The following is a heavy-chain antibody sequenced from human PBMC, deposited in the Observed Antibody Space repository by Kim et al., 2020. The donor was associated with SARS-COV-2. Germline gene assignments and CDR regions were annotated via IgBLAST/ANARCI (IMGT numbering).Heavy chain of an antibody. CDR1: GFTFSSYS. Sequence: GGSLRLSCAASGFTFSSYSMNWVRQAPGKGLEWVSYISSSSSTIYYADSVKGRFTISRDNAKNSLYLQMNSLRDEDTAVYYCARTITIFAPNRGYYYGMDVWGQGTTVTVSS. D-gene: IGHD3-3*01. CDR2: ISSSSSTI. V-gene: IGHV3-48*02. J-gene: IGHJ6*02. CDR3: ARTITIFAPNRGYYYGMDV.